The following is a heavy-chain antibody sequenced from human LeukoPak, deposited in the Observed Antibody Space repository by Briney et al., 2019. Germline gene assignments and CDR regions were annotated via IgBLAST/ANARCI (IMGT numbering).Heavy chain of an antibody. V-gene: IGHV3-48*02. Sequence: GGSLRLSCAASGFTFSRCSMNWVRLAPGKGLEWVSHISGSSSTIYYGDSVKGRFTISRDNAKNSLYLQMNSLRDEDTAVYYCARDLYDSSGYYSVAFDIWGQGTMVTVSS. J-gene: IGHJ3*02. CDR1: GFTFSRCS. CDR3: ARDLYDSSGYYSVAFDI. CDR2: ISGSSSTI. D-gene: IGHD3-22*01.